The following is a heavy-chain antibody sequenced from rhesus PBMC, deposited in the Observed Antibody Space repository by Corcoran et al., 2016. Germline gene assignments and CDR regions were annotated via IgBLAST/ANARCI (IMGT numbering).Heavy chain of an antibody. CDR1: GGPISDNYR. V-gene: IGHV4S10*01. Sequence: QVQLQESGPGVVKPSETLSLTCAVSGGPISDNYRWSWIRQPPGKGLEWIGCFYGSRTSTNYTPSCKVRVTISKDTSKNQFSLKLTSVTAADTAVYYCARDRDGTNLFDYWGQGVLVTVSS. J-gene: IGHJ4*01. CDR2: FYGSRTST. D-gene: IGHD4-29*01. CDR3: ARDRDGTNLFDY.